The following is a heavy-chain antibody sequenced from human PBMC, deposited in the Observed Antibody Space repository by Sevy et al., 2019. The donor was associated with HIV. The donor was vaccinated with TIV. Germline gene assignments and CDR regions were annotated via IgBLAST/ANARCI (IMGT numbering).Heavy chain of an antibody. CDR1: GYSFTSHW. CDR2: IYPDDSDT. CDR3: ATSRSGYFDSSGYYIY. V-gene: IGHV5-51*01. Sequence: GESLKISCKGSGYSFTSHWIGWVRHMPGKGLEWMGIIYPDDSDTRYSPSFQGQVTFSADKSISTAYLQWCSLKASDTAMYYCATSRSGYFDSSGYYIYWGQGTLVTVSS. D-gene: IGHD3-22*01. J-gene: IGHJ4*02.